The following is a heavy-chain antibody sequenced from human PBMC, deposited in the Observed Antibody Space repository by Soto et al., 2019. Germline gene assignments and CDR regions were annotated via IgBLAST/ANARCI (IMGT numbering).Heavy chain of an antibody. CDR3: AKDSGSSWYENWFDP. D-gene: IGHD6-13*01. J-gene: IGHJ5*02. CDR1: GFTFSSYG. Sequence: QVQLVESGGGVVQPGRSLRLSCAASGFTFSSYGMHWVRQAPGKGLEWVAVISYDGSNKYYADSVKGRFTISRDNSKNTLYLQMNSLRAEVTAVYYCAKDSGSSWYENWFDPWGQGTLVTVSS. CDR2: ISYDGSNK. V-gene: IGHV3-30*18.